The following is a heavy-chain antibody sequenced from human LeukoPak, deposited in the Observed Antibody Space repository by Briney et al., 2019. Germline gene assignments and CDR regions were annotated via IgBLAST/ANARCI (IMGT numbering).Heavy chain of an antibody. Sequence: GGSLRLSCAASGFTFGDHGLSWVRQVPGKGLEWVSAISGSGGSTYYADSVKGRFTISRDNSKNTLYLQMNSLRAEDTAVYYCAKATMIVVVKDAFDIWGQGTMVTVSS. V-gene: IGHV3-23*01. D-gene: IGHD3-22*01. J-gene: IGHJ3*02. CDR2: ISGSGGST. CDR1: GFTFGDHG. CDR3: AKATMIVVVKDAFDI.